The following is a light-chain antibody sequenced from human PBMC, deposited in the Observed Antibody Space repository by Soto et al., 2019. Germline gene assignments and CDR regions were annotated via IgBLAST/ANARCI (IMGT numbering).Light chain of an antibody. CDR3: QQFSSYPLT. CDR2: GAS. V-gene: IGKV3-20*01. CDR1: QSVSSSY. J-gene: IGKJ4*01. Sequence: IVLTQSPHTLSLSRGERATLSCRASQSVSSSYLAWYQQKPGQAPRLLIYGASSRATGIPDRFSGGGSGTDFTLTISRLEPEDFAVYYCQQFSSYPLTFGGGTKVDI.